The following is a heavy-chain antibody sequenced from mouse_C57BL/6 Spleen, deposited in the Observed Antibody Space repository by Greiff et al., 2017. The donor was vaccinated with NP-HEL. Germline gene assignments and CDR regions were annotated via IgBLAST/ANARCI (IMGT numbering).Heavy chain of an antibody. V-gene: IGHV1-15*01. CDR2: IDPETGGT. CDR1: GYTFTDYE. Sequence: VQLQQSGAELVRPGASVTLSCKASGYTFTDYEMHWVKQTPVHGLEWIGAIDPETGGTAYNQKFKGKAILTADKSSSTAYMELRSLTPEDTAVYYCADAMEGWGQGASVTVTS. J-gene: IGHJ4*01. CDR3: ADAMEG.